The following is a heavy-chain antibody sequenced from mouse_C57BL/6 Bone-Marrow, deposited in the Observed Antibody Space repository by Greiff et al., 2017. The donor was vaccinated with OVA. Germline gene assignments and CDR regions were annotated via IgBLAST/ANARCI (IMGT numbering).Heavy chain of an antibody. D-gene: IGHD1-1*01. CDR2: ILPGSGST. Sequence: QVQLQQSGAELMKPGASVKLSCKATGYTFTGYWIEWVKQRPGHGLEWIGEILPGSGSTSYNEKFKGKATFTADTSSNTAYMQLSSLTTEDSAIYYCARKRSSPWYFDVWGTGTTVTVSS. V-gene: IGHV1-9*01. J-gene: IGHJ1*03. CDR3: ARKRSSPWYFDV. CDR1: GYTFTGYW.